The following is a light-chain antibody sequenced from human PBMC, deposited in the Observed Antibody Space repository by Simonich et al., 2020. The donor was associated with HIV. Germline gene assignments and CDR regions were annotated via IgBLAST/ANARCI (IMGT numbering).Light chain of an antibody. CDR3: QNYNSAPIT. CDR1: QGISNY. V-gene: IGKV1-27*01. J-gene: IGKJ5*01. CDR2: AAS. Sequence: DIQMTQSPSAMSASVGDRVTITCRASQGISNYLAWFQQKPGKVHKLLINAASNLQSGVPSRFSGSGSGTDFTLTISSLQPEDVATYYCQNYNSAPITFGQGTRLEIK.